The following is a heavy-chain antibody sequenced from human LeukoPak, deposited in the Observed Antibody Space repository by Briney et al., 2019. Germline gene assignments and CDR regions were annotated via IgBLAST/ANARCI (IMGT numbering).Heavy chain of an antibody. CDR3: AREKTGSGVIDY. D-gene: IGHD1-1*01. Sequence: GGSLRLSCAASGFTFSSYSMNWVRQAPGKGLEWVSSISSSSSYIYYADSVKGRFTISRDNAKNSLYLQMNSLRAEDTAVYYCAREKTGSGVIDYWGQGTLVTVSS. CDR1: GFTFSSYS. CDR2: ISSSSSYI. J-gene: IGHJ4*02. V-gene: IGHV3-21*01.